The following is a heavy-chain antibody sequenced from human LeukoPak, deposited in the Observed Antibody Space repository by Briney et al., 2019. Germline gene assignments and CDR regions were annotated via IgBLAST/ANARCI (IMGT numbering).Heavy chain of an antibody. CDR3: AKDSGSYPGY. Sequence: GGSLRLSCAASGFTFSSYGMHWVRQVPGKGLEWVAVISYDGSNKYYADSVKGRFTISRDNSKNTLYLQMNSLRAEDTAVYYCAKDSGSYPGYWGQGTLVTVSS. J-gene: IGHJ4*02. CDR2: ISYDGSNK. V-gene: IGHV3-30*18. CDR1: GFTFSSYG. D-gene: IGHD1-26*01.